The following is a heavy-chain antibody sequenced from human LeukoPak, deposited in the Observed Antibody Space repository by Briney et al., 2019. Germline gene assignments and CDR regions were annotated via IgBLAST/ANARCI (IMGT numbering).Heavy chain of an antibody. D-gene: IGHD3-3*01. CDR1: GFTFSSYA. CDR3: ANNDFWGGGPGY. CDR2: ISGSGGST. Sequence: PGGSLRLSCAASGFTFSSYAMSWVRQAPGKGLEWVSAISGSGGSTYYADSVKGRFTISRDNSKNTLYLQMNSLRAEDTAVYYCANNDFWGGGPGYWGQGTLVTVSS. J-gene: IGHJ4*02. V-gene: IGHV3-23*01.